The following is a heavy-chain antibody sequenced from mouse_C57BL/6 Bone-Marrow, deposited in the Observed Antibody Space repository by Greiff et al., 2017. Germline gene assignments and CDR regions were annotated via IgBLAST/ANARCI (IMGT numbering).Heavy chain of an antibody. V-gene: IGHV1-55*01. D-gene: IGHD1-1*01. CDR1: GYTFTSYW. Sequence: QVQLQQPGAELVKPGASVKMSCKASGYTFTSYWITWVKQRPGQGLEWIGDIYPGSGSTNYNEKFKSKATLTVDTSSSTAYMQLSSLTSEDSAVYYWGVYYYGSSYPYYFDYWGQGTTLTVSS. CDR2: IYPGSGST. J-gene: IGHJ2*01. CDR3: GVYYYGSSYPYYFDY.